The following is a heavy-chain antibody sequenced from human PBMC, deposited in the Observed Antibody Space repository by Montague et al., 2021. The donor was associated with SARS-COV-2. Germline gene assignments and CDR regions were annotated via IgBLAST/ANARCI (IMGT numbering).Heavy chain of an antibody. CDR2: IYTSGST. V-gene: IGHV4-61*01. CDR1: GGSISSGSYY. J-gene: IGHJ6*02. CDR3: ARRIPCCSFYYYYGMDV. D-gene: IGHD2-15*01. Sequence: SETLSLTCTVSGGSISSGSYYWSWIRQPPGKGLEWIGFIYTSGSTNYNPSLKSRVTISVDTSKNQFSLKLSSVTAADTAVYYCARRIPCCSFYYYYGMDVWGQGTTVTVSS.